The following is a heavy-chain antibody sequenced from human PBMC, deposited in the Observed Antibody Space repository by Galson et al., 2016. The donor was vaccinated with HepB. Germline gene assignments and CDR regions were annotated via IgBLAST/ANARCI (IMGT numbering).Heavy chain of an antibody. D-gene: IGHD3-9*01. CDR1: GYSYSDYD. Sequence: SVKVSCKASGYSYSDYDFAWVRQVPGQGLEWMGWMNPNSGNTGYAQRLRGRIAMTRDASTNTASMALSSLRAEDTAVYYCARAIRYELLTEYWGRGTLVTVSS. V-gene: IGHV1-8*01. J-gene: IGHJ4*02. CDR3: ARAIRYELLTEY. CDR2: MNPNSGNT.